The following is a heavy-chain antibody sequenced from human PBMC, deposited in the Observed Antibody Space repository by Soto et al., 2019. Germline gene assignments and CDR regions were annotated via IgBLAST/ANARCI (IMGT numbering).Heavy chain of an antibody. CDR3: ARDSSPKWIQLWLRGVDQYNWFDP. D-gene: IGHD5-18*01. CDR2: ISAYNGNT. CDR1: GYTFTSYG. J-gene: IGHJ5*02. Sequence: GASVKVSCKASGYTFTSYGISWVRQAPGQGLEWMGWISAYNGNTNYAQKLQGRVTMTTDTSTSTAHMELRSLRSDDTAVYYCARDSSPKWIQLWLRGVDQYNWFDPWGQGTLVTVSS. V-gene: IGHV1-18*04.